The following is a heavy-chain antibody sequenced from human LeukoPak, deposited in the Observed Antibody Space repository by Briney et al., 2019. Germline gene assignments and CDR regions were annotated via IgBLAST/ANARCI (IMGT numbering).Heavy chain of an antibody. J-gene: IGHJ4*01. CDR3: AKSSDLLTGYYSYFEY. CDR1: GFTFSSYG. Sequence: GGSLRLSCAASGFTFSSYGIHWVRQAPGKGLEWVALISYDGSNEYYADSVKGRFTISRDNSKNTLYMQMNSLRAEDTAVYYCAKSSDLLTGYYSYFEYWGHGTLVTVSS. CDR2: ISYDGSNE. V-gene: IGHV3-30*18. D-gene: IGHD3-9*01.